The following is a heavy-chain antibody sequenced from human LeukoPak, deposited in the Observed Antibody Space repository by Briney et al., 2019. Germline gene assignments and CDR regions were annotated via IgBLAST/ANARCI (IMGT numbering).Heavy chain of an antibody. CDR2: IYYSGST. V-gene: IGHV4-39*07. J-gene: IGHJ5*02. CDR3: ARDSRSGWGNWFDP. CDR1: GGSISSGSYY. D-gene: IGHD6-19*01. Sequence: SETLSLTCTVSGGSISSGSYYGGWIRQPPGKGLEWIGSIYYSGSTYYNPSLKSRVTISVDTSKNQFSLKLSSVTAADTAVYYCARDSRSGWGNWFDPWGQGTLVTVSS.